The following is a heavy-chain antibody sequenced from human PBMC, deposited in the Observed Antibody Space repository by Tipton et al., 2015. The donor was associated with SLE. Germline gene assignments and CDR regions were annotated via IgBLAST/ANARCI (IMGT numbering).Heavy chain of an antibody. Sequence: TLSLTCTVCGGSISSSSYYWGWIRQPPGKGLEWIGSIYYSGSTYYNPSLKSRVTISVDTSKNQFSLKLSSVTAADTAVYYCARLSSSSWYADYWGQGTLVTVSS. D-gene: IGHD6-13*01. J-gene: IGHJ4*02. V-gene: IGHV4-39*01. CDR2: IYYSGST. CDR1: GGSISSSSYY. CDR3: ARLSSSSWYADY.